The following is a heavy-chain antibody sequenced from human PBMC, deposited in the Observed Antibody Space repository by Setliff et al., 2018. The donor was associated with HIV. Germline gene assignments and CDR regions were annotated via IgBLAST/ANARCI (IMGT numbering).Heavy chain of an antibody. V-gene: IGHV1-46*01. Sequence: ASVKVSCKASEYTFTNYYIHWVRQGPGQGLEWVGIMNPSGGSTTYAQKFQDRVTMTRDTSTSTGYMELRSLRSEDTAVYYCARGSDASGYYPIYYYYGMDVWCQGTTVTVSS. J-gene: IGHJ6*02. CDR2: MNPSGGST. CDR3: ARGSDASGYYPIYYYYGMDV. D-gene: IGHD3-22*01. CDR1: EYTFTNYY.